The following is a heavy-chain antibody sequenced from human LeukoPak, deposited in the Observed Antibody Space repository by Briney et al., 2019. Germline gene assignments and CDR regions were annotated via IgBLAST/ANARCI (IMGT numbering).Heavy chain of an antibody. CDR2: IIPIFGTA. V-gene: IGHV1-69*13. CDR3: ARGRRHDYSIRDLYYYYMDV. Sequence: ASVKVSCKASGGTFSSYAISWVRQAPGQGLEWMGGIIPIFGTANYAQKFQDRVTITADESTSTAYMELSSLRSEDTAVYYCARGRRHDYSIRDLYYYYMDVWGKGTTVTVSS. D-gene: IGHD4-11*01. CDR1: GGTFSSYA. J-gene: IGHJ6*03.